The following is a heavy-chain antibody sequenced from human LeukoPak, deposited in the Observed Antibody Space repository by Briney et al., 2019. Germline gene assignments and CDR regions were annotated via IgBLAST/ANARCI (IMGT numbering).Heavy chain of an antibody. CDR3: ARRARPGTFDY. J-gene: IGHJ4*02. CDR2: MNPNSGNT. D-gene: IGHD6-6*01. Sequence: ASVKVSCKASGYTFTSYAMHWVRQAPGQRLEWMGWMNPNSGNTGYAQKFQGRVTITRNTSISTAYMELSSLRSEDTAVYYCARRARPGTFDYWGQGTLVTVSS. CDR1: GYTFTSYA. V-gene: IGHV1-8*03.